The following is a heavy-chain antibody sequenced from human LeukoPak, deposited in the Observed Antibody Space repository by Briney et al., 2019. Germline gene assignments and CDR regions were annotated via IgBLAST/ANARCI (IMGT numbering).Heavy chain of an antibody. CDR1: GFTFSSHS. V-gene: IGHV3-48*02. CDR2: ISSGSGTI. CDR3: AREAIKDY. J-gene: IGHJ4*02. Sequence: GGSLRLSCEVSGFTFSSHSMNWVRRAPGRGLEWVSYISSGSGTIYYADSVKGRFTIARDDAKNSLYLQMSSLRDEDTAVYYCAREAIKDYWGQGTLVTVSS.